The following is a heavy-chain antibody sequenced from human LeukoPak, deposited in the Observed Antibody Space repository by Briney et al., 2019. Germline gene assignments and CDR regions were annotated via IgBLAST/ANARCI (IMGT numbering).Heavy chain of an antibody. V-gene: IGHV3-33*08. CDR1: GFTFTTYW. D-gene: IGHD1-26*01. Sequence: GGSLRLSCAASGFTFTTYWMTWVRQAPGKGPEWLTIIWYDGSTKYYADSVKGRFTVSRDNSKNILYLQMNSLRVEDTAVYYCARRDISGSYTWGQGTLVTVSS. CDR3: ARRDISGSYT. J-gene: IGHJ5*02. CDR2: IWYDGSTK.